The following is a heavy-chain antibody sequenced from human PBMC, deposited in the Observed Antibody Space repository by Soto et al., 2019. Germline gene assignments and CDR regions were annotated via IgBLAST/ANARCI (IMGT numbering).Heavy chain of an antibody. Sequence: ASVKVSCKVSGYTLTELSMHWVRQAPGKGLEWMGGFDPEDGETIYAQKFQGRVTMTEDTSTDTAYMELSSLRSEDTAVYYCATALRSPMITFGGVLDYWGQGTLVTVSS. V-gene: IGHV1-24*01. CDR3: ATALRSPMITFGGVLDY. CDR2: FDPEDGET. D-gene: IGHD3-16*01. J-gene: IGHJ4*02. CDR1: GYTLTELS.